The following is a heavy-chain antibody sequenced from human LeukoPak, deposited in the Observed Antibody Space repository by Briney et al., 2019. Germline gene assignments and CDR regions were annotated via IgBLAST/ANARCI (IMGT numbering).Heavy chain of an antibody. CDR3: ARGRDIVVVVAANNWFDP. Sequence: SETLSLTCAVYGGSFSGYYWSWIRQPPGRGLEWIGEINHSGSTNYNPSLKSRVTISVDTSKNQFSLKLSSVTAADTAVYYCARGRDIVVVVAANNWFDPWGQGTLVTVSS. D-gene: IGHD2-15*01. J-gene: IGHJ5*02. CDR2: INHSGST. CDR1: GGSFSGYY. V-gene: IGHV4-34*01.